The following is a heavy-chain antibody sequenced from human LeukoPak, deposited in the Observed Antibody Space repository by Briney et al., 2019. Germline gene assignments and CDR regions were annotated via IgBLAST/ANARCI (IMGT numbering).Heavy chain of an antibody. Sequence: SEPLSPPCTVSVGSTTSRSYYWAWIRHPPGKGLEWIGSIYYSGSTYYNPSLKSRVTISVDTSKNQFSLKLSSVTAADTAVYYCARQLNSGYGNFDYWGQGTLVTVSS. CDR3: ARQLNSGYGNFDY. CDR1: VGSTTSRSYY. CDR2: IYYSGST. V-gene: IGHV4-39*01. J-gene: IGHJ4*02. D-gene: IGHD5-12*01.